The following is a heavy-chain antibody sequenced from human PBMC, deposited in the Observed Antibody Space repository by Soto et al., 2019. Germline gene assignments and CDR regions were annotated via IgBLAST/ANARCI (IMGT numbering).Heavy chain of an antibody. Sequence: EVQLVESGGGLVQPGGCLRLSCAASGFTFSSYWMSWVRQAPGKGLEWVANRKPDGSEKYYVDSVKCRFTISRDNAKHSLYVQMNSLRAEDTAVYYCARRVRYCTNGVCYEMYYFDYWGQGPLVTVSS. CDR3: ARRVRYCTNGVCYEMYYFDY. D-gene: IGHD2-8*01. CDR1: GFTFSSYW. CDR2: RKPDGSEK. J-gene: IGHJ4*02. V-gene: IGHV3-7*03.